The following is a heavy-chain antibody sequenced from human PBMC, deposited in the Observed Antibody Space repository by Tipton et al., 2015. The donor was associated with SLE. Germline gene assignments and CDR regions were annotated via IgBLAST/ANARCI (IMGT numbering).Heavy chain of an antibody. CDR3: ARGGPTSGWSDAFDI. V-gene: IGHV4-59*01. D-gene: IGHD6-19*01. Sequence: TLSLTCTVSGGSISSYYWSWIRQPPGKGLEWIGYIYYSGSTNYNPSLKSRVTISVDTSKNQFSLKLSPVTAADTAVYYCARGGPTSGWSDAFDIWGQGTMVTVSS. CDR2: IYYSGST. J-gene: IGHJ3*02. CDR1: GGSISSYY.